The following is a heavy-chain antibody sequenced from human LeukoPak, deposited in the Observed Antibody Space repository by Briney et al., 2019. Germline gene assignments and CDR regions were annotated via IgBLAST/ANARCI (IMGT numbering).Heavy chain of an antibody. CDR1: GFTFSSYD. CDR2: ISYDGNNK. CDR3: ARPTVTFFDY. J-gene: IGHJ4*02. D-gene: IGHD4-11*01. V-gene: IGHV3-30*03. Sequence: PGRSLRLSCAASGFTFSSYDMHWVRQAPGKGLEWVAVISYDGNNKYYADSVKGRFTISRDNSKNTLYLQMNSLRAEDTAVYYCARPTVTFFDYWGQGTLVTVS.